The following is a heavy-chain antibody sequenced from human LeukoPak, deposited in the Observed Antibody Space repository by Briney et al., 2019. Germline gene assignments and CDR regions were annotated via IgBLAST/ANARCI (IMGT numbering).Heavy chain of an antibody. J-gene: IGHJ4*01. V-gene: IGHV3-33*01. Sequence: PGGSLRLSCAASGFISSHHGMHWVRQAPGKGLEWVAVIWSDATNRFYAESVKGRFTISRDNSQNTVFLQMNSLRVKDTAIYYCARDAQRGFDYSNSLKNWGHGTLVTVSS. CDR2: IWSDATNR. CDR1: GFISSHHG. CDR3: ARDAQRGFDYSNSLKN. D-gene: IGHD4-11*01.